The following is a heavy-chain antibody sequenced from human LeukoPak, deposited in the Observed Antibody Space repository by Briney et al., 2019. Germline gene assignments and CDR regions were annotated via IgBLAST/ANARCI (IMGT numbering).Heavy chain of an antibody. Sequence: GASVKVSCKASGYTFTSYGIIWVRQAPGQGLEWMGWISAYNGNTNYAQKLQGRVTMTTDTSTSTAYMELRSLRSDDTAVYYCARDLGIAAEELWYFDLWGRGTLVTVSS. CDR2: ISAYNGNT. D-gene: IGHD6-13*01. J-gene: IGHJ2*01. CDR1: GYTFTSYG. V-gene: IGHV1-18*01. CDR3: ARDLGIAAEELWYFDL.